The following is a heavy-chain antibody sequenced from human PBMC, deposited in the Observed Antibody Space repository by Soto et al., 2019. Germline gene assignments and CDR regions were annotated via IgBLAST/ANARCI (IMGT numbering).Heavy chain of an antibody. CDR3: ARAAITSYGVFDY. D-gene: IGHD3-10*01. V-gene: IGHV1-18*01. J-gene: IGHJ4*02. CDR2: ITYNGDT. Sequence: ASVKVSCKASGYTFTSYGISWVRQAPGQGLEWMGWITYNGDTNYPQRLQGRVTMTTDTSTSTAYMELRSLRSDGTAVYYCARAAITSYGVFDYWGQGTLVTVSS. CDR1: GYTFTSYG.